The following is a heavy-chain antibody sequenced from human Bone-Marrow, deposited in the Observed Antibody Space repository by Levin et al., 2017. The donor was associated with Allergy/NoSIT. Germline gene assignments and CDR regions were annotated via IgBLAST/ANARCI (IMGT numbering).Heavy chain of an antibody. Sequence: PSETLSLTCTVSGDSVRSSKYAWTWIRQAPGKGLGWIGNIDFTGSTYYKPSLKSRVTVSLDTSKNQFSLKLQSVTAADTAVYYCARERGDDILTGFTHWGQGTLVTVSS. J-gene: IGHJ4*02. D-gene: IGHD3-9*01. V-gene: IGHV4-30-4*01. CDR1: GDSVRSSKYA. CDR2: IDFTGST. CDR3: ARERGDDILTGFTH.